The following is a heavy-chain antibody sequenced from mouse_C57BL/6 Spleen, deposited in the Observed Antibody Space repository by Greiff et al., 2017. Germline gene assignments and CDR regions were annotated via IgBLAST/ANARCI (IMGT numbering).Heavy chain of an antibody. J-gene: IGHJ1*03. Sequence: QVQLKESGAELMKPGASVKLSCKATGYTFTGYWIEWVKQRPGHGLEWIGEILPGSGSTNYNAKFKGKATFTADTSSNTAYMQLSSLTTEDSAIYYCARREAVWYFDVWGTGTTVTVSS. V-gene: IGHV1-9*01. D-gene: IGHD3-3*01. CDR3: ARREAVWYFDV. CDR2: ILPGSGST. CDR1: GYTFTGYW.